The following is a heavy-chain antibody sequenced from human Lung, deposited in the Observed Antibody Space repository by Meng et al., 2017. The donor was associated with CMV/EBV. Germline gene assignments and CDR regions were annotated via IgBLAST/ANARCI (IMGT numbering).Heavy chain of an antibody. CDR2: IKHDGSEK. J-gene: IGHJ4*02. V-gene: IGHV3-7*01. CDR1: GFTFSSSW. Sequence: GESXKISCVASGFTFSSSWMSWVRRAPGKGLEWVATIKHDGSEKHHGDSAKGRFTISRDNAKNSLFLQMDSLRAEDTAVYYCANSGRAGGARWGRGTLVTVSS. D-gene: IGHD2-21*01. CDR3: ANSGRAGGAR.